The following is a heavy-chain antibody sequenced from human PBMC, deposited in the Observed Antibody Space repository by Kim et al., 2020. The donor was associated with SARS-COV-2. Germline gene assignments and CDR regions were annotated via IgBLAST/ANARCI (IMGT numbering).Heavy chain of an antibody. CDR1: GFTFGDYA. V-gene: IGHV3-49*03. J-gene: IGHJ3*02. CDR2: IRSKAYGGTT. Sequence: GSLRLSCTASGFTFGDYAMSWFRQAPGKGLEWVGFIRSKAYGGTTEYAASVKGRFTISRDDSKSIAYLQMNSLKTEDTAVYYCTRARRVLRLWFREGAFDIWGQGTMVTVSS. CDR3: TRARRVLRLWFREGAFDI. D-gene: IGHD3-10*01.